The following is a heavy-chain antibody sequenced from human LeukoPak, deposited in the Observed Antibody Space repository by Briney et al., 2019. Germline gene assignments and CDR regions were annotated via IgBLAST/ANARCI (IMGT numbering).Heavy chain of an antibody. CDR2: ISSSGSTI. V-gene: IGHV3-11*04. J-gene: IGHJ4*02. CDR3: ASTAAAGTGGVGY. Sequence: LSLTCTVSGYSISSGYYWGWIRQPPGKGLEWVSYISSSGSTIYYADSVKGRFTISRDNAKNSLYLQMNSLRAEDTAVYYCASTAAAGTGGVGYWGQGTLVTVSS. CDR1: GYSISSGYY. D-gene: IGHD6-13*01.